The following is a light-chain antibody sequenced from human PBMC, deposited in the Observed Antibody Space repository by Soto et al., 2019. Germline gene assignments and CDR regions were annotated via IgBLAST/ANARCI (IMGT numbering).Light chain of an antibody. V-gene: IGLV1-44*01. Sequence: QAVVTQPPSASGTPGQRVTISCSGSSSNVGINTVNWYQQVPGTAPKLLIYNNSQRPSGVPDRFSGSKPGTSASLAISGLQSEDEADYFCAAWDDSLNGVVFGGGTKLTVL. CDR3: AAWDDSLNGVV. CDR2: NNS. CDR1: SSNVGINT. J-gene: IGLJ2*01.